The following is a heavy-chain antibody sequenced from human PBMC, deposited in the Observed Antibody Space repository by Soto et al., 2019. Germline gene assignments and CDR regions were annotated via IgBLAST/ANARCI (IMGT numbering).Heavy chain of an antibody. J-gene: IGHJ4*02. D-gene: IGHD3-22*01. CDR2: IDPSDSYT. CDR1: GYSLTSYW. CDR3: ARHQGYYYDSSGYPFDY. Sequence: GESLKISCKGSGYSLTSYWISWVRQMPGKGLEWMGRIDPSDSYTNYSPSFQGHVTISADKSISTAYLQWSSLKASDTAMYYCARHQGYYYDSSGYPFDYWGRGTLVTVSS. V-gene: IGHV5-10-1*01.